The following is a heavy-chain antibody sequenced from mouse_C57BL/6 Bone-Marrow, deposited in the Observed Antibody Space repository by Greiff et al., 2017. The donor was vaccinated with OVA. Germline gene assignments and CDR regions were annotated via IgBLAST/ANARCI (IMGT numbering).Heavy chain of an antibody. CDR1: GFTFSSYA. CDR3: ARFKGYFDV. CDR2: ISDGGSYT. V-gene: IGHV5-4*03. J-gene: IGHJ1*03. Sequence: EVKVVESGGGLVKPGGSLKLSCAASGFTFSSYAMSWVRQTPEKRLEWVATISDGGSYTYYPDNVKGRFTISRDNAKNNLYLQMSHLKSEDTAMYYCARFKGYFDVWGTGTTVTVSS.